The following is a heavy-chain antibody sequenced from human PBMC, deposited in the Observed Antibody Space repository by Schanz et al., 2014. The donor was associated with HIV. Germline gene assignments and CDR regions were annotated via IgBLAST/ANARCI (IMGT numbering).Heavy chain of an antibody. CDR2: TWYDGSNE. V-gene: IGHV3-30*18. CDR1: GFTFSTYG. CDR3: AKVARWDYYNMDV. J-gene: IGHJ6*02. Sequence: QVQLVESGGGVVQPGRSLRLSCAASGFTFSTYGMHWVRQAPGKGLEWVAVTWYDGSNEYYADSVKGRFTISRDNSKNTLYLQMNSLRAEDTAVYHCAKVARWDYYNMDVWGQGTTVTVSS.